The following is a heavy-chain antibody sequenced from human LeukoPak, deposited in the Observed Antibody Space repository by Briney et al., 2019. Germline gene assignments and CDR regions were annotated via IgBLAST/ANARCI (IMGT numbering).Heavy chain of an antibody. CDR3: AKDWEVVVVPAALGY. J-gene: IGHJ4*02. Sequence: GGSLRLSCEVSGFMFRSYWMDWVRQAPGRGLEWVSSISSSSSYIYYADSVKGRFTISRDNAKNSLYLQMNSLRAEDTAVYYCAKDWEVVVVPAALGYWGQGTLVTVSS. V-gene: IGHV3-21*01. D-gene: IGHD2-2*01. CDR1: GFMFRSYW. CDR2: ISSSSSYI.